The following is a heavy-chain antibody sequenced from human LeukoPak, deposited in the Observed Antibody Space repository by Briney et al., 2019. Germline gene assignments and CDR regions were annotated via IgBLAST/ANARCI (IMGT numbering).Heavy chain of an antibody. D-gene: IGHD1-26*01. V-gene: IGHV1-3*01. J-gene: IGHJ6*02. CDR2: INAGNGNT. CDR1: GYTFTSYA. CDR3: ARELPWERATGRVSYYGMDV. Sequence: ASVKVSCKASGYTFTSYAMHWVRQAPGQRLEWMGWINAGNGNTKYSQKFQGRVTITADESTSTAYMELSSLRSEDTAVYYCARELPWERATGRVSYYGMDVWGQGTTVTVSS.